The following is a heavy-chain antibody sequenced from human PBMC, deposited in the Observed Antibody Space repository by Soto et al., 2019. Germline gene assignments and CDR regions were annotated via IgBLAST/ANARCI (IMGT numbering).Heavy chain of an antibody. CDR2: IYYSGST. CDR1: GGSISSYY. Sequence: QVQLQESGPGLVKPSETLSLTCTVSGGSISSYYWSWIRQPPGKGLEWIGYIYYSGSTNYNPSLKSRVTISVDTSKNQFSLKLSSVTAADTAVYYCARVSILTGYIYCGIDVWGQGTTVTVSS. J-gene: IGHJ6*02. D-gene: IGHD3-9*01. V-gene: IGHV4-59*01. CDR3: ARVSILTGYIYCGIDV.